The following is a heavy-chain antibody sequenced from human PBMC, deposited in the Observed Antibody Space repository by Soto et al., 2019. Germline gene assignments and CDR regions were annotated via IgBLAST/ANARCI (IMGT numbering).Heavy chain of an antibody. CDR2: INHSGST. Sequence: SETLSLTCAVYGGSFSGYYWSWIRQPPGKGLEWIGEINHSGSTTYNPSLKSRVIISIDTPKNQFSLKLSSVTAADTAVYYCASSHSLSMFGVVAGRLYYWGQGTPVTVSS. CDR1: GGSFSGYY. D-gene: IGHD3-3*01. V-gene: IGHV4-34*01. CDR3: ASSHSLSMFGVVAGRLYY. J-gene: IGHJ4*02.